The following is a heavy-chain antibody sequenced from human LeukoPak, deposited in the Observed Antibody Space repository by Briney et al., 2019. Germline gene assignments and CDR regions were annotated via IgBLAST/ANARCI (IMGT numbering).Heavy chain of an antibody. CDR2: IIPILGIA. Sequence: SVKVSCKASGGTFSSYAISWVRQAPGQGLEWMGRIIPILGIANYAQKFQGRVTITADKSTSTAYTELSSLRSEDTAVYYCARGYRYSGSYQNYYGMDVWGQGTTVTVSS. CDR1: GGTFSSYA. CDR3: ARGYRYSGSYQNYYGMDV. J-gene: IGHJ6*02. V-gene: IGHV1-69*04. D-gene: IGHD1-26*01.